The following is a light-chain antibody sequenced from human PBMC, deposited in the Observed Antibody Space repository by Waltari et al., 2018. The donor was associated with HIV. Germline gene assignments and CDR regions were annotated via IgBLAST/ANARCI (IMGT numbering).Light chain of an antibody. CDR1: HNVASY. J-gene: IGKJ2*01. V-gene: IGKV1-39*01. CDR2: ASS. CDR3: QQTYSIPYT. Sequence: DIQVTQSPSSLSAFVGDRVTVTCRASHNVASYLNWYHQQPGKAPKLLTFASSSFPSGAPSRFSVSSSGPDSALTIANLQPEDFGSYYCQQTYSIPYTFGQGTKLHIK.